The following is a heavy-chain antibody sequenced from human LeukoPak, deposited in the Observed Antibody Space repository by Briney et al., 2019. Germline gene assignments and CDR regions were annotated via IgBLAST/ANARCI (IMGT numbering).Heavy chain of an antibody. J-gene: IGHJ5*02. CDR1: GYTFSSYY. CDR2: INPSGGGT. V-gene: IGHV1-46*01. Sequence: ASVKVSCKASGYTFSSYYMHWVRQAPGQGLEWMGIINPSGGGTSYAEKTQGRVTMTRDTSTSTVYMELSSLRSEDTAVYYCARDFCSSTSCYAPTNWFDPWGQGTLVTVAS. D-gene: IGHD2-2*01. CDR3: ARDFCSSTSCYAPTNWFDP.